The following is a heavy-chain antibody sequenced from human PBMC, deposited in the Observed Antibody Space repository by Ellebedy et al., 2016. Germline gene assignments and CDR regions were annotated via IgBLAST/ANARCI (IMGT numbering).Heavy chain of an antibody. V-gene: IGHV3-30*04. CDR1: GFSFGGYA. J-gene: IGHJ3*01. D-gene: IGHD6-19*01. Sequence: GESLKISXEASGFSFGGYAIHWVRQAPGKGLEWVAVISYDERNKFYADSVKGRFTVSRDNSKNTLSLQMNSLRGEDSAIYYCARGPYSSGHCDAFDVWGRGTTVTVSS. CDR3: ARGPYSSGHCDAFDV. CDR2: ISYDERNK.